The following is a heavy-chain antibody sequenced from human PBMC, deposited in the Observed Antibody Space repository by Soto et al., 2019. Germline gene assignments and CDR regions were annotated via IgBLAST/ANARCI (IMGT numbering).Heavy chain of an antibody. D-gene: IGHD1-26*01. V-gene: IGHV3-33*01. CDR2: IWYDGSNK. CDR1: GFTFSSYG. CDR3: ASPRGSGSYYLFGMDV. Sequence: PGGSLRLSCAASGFTFSSYGMHWVRQAPGKGLEWVAVIWYDGSNKYYADSVKGRFTISRDNSKNTLYLQMNSLRAEDTAVYYCASPRGSGSYYLFGMDVWGQGTTVTVS. J-gene: IGHJ6*02.